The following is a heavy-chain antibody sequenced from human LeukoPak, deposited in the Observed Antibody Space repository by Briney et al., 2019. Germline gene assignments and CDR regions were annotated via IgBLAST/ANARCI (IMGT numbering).Heavy chain of an antibody. D-gene: IGHD3-16*01. Sequence: PGGSLRLSCAASGFTFNTYWMTWVRQAPGKGLEWVANIKQDGSEKYYVDSVKGRFTISRDNAKNSLYLQMNSLRAEDTAIYYCARGKGEDSWGQGTLVTVSS. V-gene: IGHV3-7*01. CDR1: GFTFNTYW. CDR2: IKQDGSEK. CDR3: ARGKGEDS. J-gene: IGHJ4*02.